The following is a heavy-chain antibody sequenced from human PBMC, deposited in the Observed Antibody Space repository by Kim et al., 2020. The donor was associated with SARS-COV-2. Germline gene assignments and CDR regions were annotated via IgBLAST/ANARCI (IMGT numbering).Heavy chain of an antibody. D-gene: IGHD2-2*01. V-gene: IGHV4-31*03. CDR2: IYYSGST. Sequence: SETLSLTCTVSGGSISSGGYYWSWIRQHPGKGLEWIGYIYYSGSTYYNPSLKSRVTISVDTSKNQFSLKLSSVTAADTAVYYCARGVVVPAAHGAFDYWGQGTLVTVSS. CDR1: GGSISSGGYY. J-gene: IGHJ4*02. CDR3: ARGVVVPAAHGAFDY.